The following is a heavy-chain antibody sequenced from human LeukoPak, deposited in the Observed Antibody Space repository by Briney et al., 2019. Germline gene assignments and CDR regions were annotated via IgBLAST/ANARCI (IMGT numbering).Heavy chain of an antibody. Sequence: SVKVSCKASGGTFSSYTISWVRQAPGQGLEWMGRIIPILGIANYAQKFQGRVTITADKSTSTAYMELSSLRSEDTAVYYCARGAVADMERFDYWGQGTLVTVSS. J-gene: IGHJ4*02. CDR1: GGTFSSYT. V-gene: IGHV1-69*02. CDR2: IIPILGIA. D-gene: IGHD6-19*01. CDR3: ARGAVADMERFDY.